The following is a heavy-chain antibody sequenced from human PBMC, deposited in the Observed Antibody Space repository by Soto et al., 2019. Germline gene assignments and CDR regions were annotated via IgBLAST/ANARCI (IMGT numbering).Heavy chain of an antibody. Sequence: GGSLRLSCAASGFTFSSYWMHWVRQAPGKGLVWVSHINSDGSSTSYADSVKGRFTISRDNAKNTLYLHMNSLRDEDAAVYYCGGGYGSSRYNGLDPWGEGTGVTFP. J-gene: IGHJ5*02. CDR2: INSDGSST. D-gene: IGHD5-12*01. CDR1: GFTFSSYW. CDR3: GGGYGSSRYNGLDP. V-gene: IGHV3-74*01.